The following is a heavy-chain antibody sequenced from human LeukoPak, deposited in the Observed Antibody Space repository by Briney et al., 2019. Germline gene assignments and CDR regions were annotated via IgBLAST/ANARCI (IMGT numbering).Heavy chain of an antibody. D-gene: IGHD3-22*01. CDR2: ISNGGAST. V-gene: IGHV3-23*01. CDR1: GFTFNNYA. CDR3: AKFDSSGYYYSVPDS. Sequence: PGGSLRLSCAASGFTFNNYAMSWVRQAPGNGLEWVSAISNGGASTYYADSVKGRFTISRDKSKNTLFLQMSSLRAEDTAVYYCAKFDSSGYYYSVPDSWGQGILVTVSS. J-gene: IGHJ4*02.